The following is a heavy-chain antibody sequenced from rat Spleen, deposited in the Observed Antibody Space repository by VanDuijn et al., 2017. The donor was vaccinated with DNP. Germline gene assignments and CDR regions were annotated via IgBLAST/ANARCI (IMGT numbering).Heavy chain of an antibody. J-gene: IGHJ4*01. CDR1: GFTFSNYY. Sequence: EVQLVESGGDLVQPGRSLKLSCAASGFTFSNYYMAWVRQAPKKGLEWVATISSSGRKSYYPDSVKGRFAIPRDNAKSSLYLQMNSLKSEDTATYYCASVYDGYPPYTMDAWGQGTSVTVSS. CDR2: ISSSGRKS. CDR3: ASVYDGYPPYTMDA. D-gene: IGHD1-12*03. V-gene: IGHV5-25*01.